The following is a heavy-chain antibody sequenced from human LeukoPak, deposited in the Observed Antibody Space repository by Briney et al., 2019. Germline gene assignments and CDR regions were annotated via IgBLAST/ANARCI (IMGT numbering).Heavy chain of an antibody. V-gene: IGHV3-23*01. Sequence: GGSLRLSCAASGFTFSSYGMSWVRQAPGKGLEWVSAISGSGSTTYYADSVKGRFTISRDNSKNTLFLQMNSLTAEDTAIYSCARPRLEYCSGGSCFDAFDIWGQGTMVTVSS. CDR1: GFTFSSYG. D-gene: IGHD2-15*01. CDR2: ISGSGSTT. CDR3: ARPRLEYCSGGSCFDAFDI. J-gene: IGHJ3*02.